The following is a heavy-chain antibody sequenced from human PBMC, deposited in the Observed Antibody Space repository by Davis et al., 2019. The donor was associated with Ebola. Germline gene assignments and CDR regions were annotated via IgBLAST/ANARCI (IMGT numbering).Heavy chain of an antibody. CDR2: LLPMINKV. CDR1: GGTFSSLT. Sequence: AASVKVSCKASGGTFSSLTLSWVRQAPGQGLEWMGRLLPMINKVNYAERFQGRVTITADESTNTAYMELRSLTFEDTAVYYCARGKWFDPWGQGTLVSVTS. V-gene: IGHV1-69*08. CDR3: ARGKWFDP. J-gene: IGHJ5*02.